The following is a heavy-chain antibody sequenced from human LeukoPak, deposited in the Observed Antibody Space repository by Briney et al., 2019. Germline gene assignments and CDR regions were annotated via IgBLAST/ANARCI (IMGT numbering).Heavy chain of an antibody. CDR3: ARDISACSTSCYGVDY. D-gene: IGHD2-2*01. V-gene: IGHV3-21*01. CDR1: GFTFSSYS. J-gene: IGHJ4*02. CDR2: ISTSSSYI. Sequence: PGGSLGLSCAASGFTFSSYSMNWVRQAPGKGLEWVSSISTSSSYIYYADSVKGRFTISRDNAKSSLYLQMNSLRAEDTAVYYCARDISACSTSCYGVDYWGQGTLVTVSS.